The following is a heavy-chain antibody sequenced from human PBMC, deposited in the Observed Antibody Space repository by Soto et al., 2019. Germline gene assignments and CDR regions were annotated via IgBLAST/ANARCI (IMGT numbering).Heavy chain of an antibody. D-gene: IGHD3-22*01. CDR1: GAPITSNY. CDR2: LDHQGYS. CDR3: ARPHYDSNTFYSFFDY. Sequence: SETLSLTCSVTGAPITSNYWTWIRQPPGKGLEGIGYLDHQGYSNYSPALRSRVSMSIDTSKNQLSLMMHSLTAADTAVYYCARPHYDSNTFYSFFDYWGQGTLVTVSS. J-gene: IGHJ4*02. V-gene: IGHV4-59*01.